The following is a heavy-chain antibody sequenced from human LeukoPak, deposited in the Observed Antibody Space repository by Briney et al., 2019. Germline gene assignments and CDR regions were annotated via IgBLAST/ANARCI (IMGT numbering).Heavy chain of an antibody. Sequence: SETLSLTCTVSGGSISSGSYYWSWIRQPAGKGLEWIGSIYYSGSTYYNPSLKSRVTISVDTSKNQFSLKLSSVTAADTAVYYCARGGLSAQGYYGSGSSLPFRYWGQGTLVTVSS. CDR2: IYYSGST. CDR1: GGSISSGSYY. D-gene: IGHD3-10*01. V-gene: IGHV4-39*07. J-gene: IGHJ4*02. CDR3: ARGGLSAQGYYGSGSSLPFRY.